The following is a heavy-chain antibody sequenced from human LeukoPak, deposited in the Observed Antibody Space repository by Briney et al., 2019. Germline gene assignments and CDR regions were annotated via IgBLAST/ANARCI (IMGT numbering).Heavy chain of an antibody. CDR2: IKQDGSAK. Sequence: GSLRLSCAASGFTFSSYWMTWVRQAPGKGLEWVANIKQDGSAKYYVDSLRGRFSISRDNVKNSLFLQMNSLSAEDTAVYYCARCPYDSSGYYSVPSHLDYWGQGTLVTVSS. CDR3: ARCPYDSSGYYSVPSHLDY. J-gene: IGHJ4*02. D-gene: IGHD3-22*01. CDR1: GFTFSSYW. V-gene: IGHV3-7*01.